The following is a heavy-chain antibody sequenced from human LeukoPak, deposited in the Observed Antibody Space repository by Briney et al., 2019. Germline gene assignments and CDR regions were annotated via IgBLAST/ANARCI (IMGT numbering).Heavy chain of an antibody. Sequence: GASVKVSCKASGYTFTGYYIHWVRQAPGQGLEWMGWINPNSGGTNYAQKLQGRVTMTTDTSTSTAYMELRSLRSDDTAVYYCARRAGAYSHPYDYWGQGTLVTVSS. CDR1: GYTFTGYY. CDR3: ARRAGAYSHPYDY. CDR2: INPNSGGT. J-gene: IGHJ4*02. D-gene: IGHD4/OR15-4a*01. V-gene: IGHV1-2*02.